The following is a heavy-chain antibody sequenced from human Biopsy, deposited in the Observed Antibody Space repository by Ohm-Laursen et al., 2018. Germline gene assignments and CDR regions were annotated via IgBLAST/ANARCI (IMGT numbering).Heavy chain of an antibody. J-gene: IGHJ6*02. CDR2: INHSGGT. CDR1: GESFNGYY. V-gene: IGHV4-34*01. CDR3: VRGVDYYDPYHYYALDV. D-gene: IGHD3-22*01. Sequence: SDTLSLTCAVYGESFNGYYWSWIRQTPGKGLEWIGEINHSGGTNYNPSLKSRVTISVDTSKNQFPLKVRSVTAADTAVYYCVRGVDYYDPYHYYALDVWGQGTTVTVSS.